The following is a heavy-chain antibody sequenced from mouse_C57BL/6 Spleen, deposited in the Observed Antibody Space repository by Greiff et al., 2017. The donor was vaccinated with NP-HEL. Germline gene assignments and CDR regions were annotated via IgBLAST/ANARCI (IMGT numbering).Heavy chain of an antibody. CDR2: ISGGGGNT. Sequence: EVKVEESGGGLVKPGGSLKLSCAASGFTFSSYTMSWVRQTPEKRLEWVATISGGGGNTYYPDSVKGRFTISRDNAKNTLYLQMSSLRSEDTALYYCARHPGSSLGDWYFDVWGTGTTVTVSS. J-gene: IGHJ1*03. CDR3: ARHPGSSLGDWYFDV. D-gene: IGHD1-1*01. CDR1: GFTFSSYT. V-gene: IGHV5-9*01.